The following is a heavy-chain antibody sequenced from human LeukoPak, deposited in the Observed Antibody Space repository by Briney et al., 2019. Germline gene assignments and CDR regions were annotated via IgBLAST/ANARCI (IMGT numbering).Heavy chain of an antibody. CDR2: IISSSSYI. Sequence: GSLRLSCAASGFAFSSYSMKWGRRAPGKGLEWVSSIISSSSYIYYTDSVKGRFTISRDNAKNSLYVQMNSLRAEDTAVYYCARDPPTVAGTNENNWFDPWGQGTLVTVSS. CDR1: GFAFSSYS. V-gene: IGHV3-21*01. CDR3: ARDPPTVAGTNENNWFDP. J-gene: IGHJ5*02. D-gene: IGHD6-19*01.